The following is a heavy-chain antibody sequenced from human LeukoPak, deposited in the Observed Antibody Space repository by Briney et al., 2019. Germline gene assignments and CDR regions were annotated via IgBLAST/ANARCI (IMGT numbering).Heavy chain of an antibody. CDR1: GYTFTGYY. CDR2: INPNSGGT. V-gene: IGHV1-2*06. CDR3: ARDRYYDSSGYYEYYYYYYMDV. D-gene: IGHD3-22*01. J-gene: IGHJ6*03. Sequence: ASVKVSCKASGYTFTGYYMHWVRQAPGQGLEWMGRINPNSGGTNYAQKFQGRVTITRDTSISTAYMELSRLRSDDTAVYYCARDRYYDSSGYYEYYYYYYMDVWGKGTTVTVSS.